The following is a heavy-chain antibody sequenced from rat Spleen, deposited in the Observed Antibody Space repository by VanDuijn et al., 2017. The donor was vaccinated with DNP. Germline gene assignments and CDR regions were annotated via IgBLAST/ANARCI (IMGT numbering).Heavy chain of an antibody. Sequence: QVQLQQSGTELAKPGSSVKISCKASGYTFTSYYIAWIKQGTGQGLEYIGYINMGSGGTNYNEKFKGKATLTVGKSSSTAFMQLSSLTPDDSAVYYCASPYNNYVWFAYWGQGTLVTVSS. V-gene: IGHV1-43*01. J-gene: IGHJ3*01. CDR2: INMGSGGT. D-gene: IGHD1-10*01. CDR3: ASPYNNYVWFAY. CDR1: GYTFTSYY.